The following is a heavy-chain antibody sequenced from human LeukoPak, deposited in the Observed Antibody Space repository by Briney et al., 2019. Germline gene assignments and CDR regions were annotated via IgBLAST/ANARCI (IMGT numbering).Heavy chain of an antibody. J-gene: IGHJ3*02. D-gene: IGHD3-22*01. CDR3: ARRQGYDYDSSDYVNAFDI. CDR2: INPDSGGT. Sequence: ASVKVSCKASGYTFTGYYMHWVRQAPGQGLEWMGWINPDSGGTNYAQKFQGRVTMTRDTSISTAYMELSRLKSDDTAVYYCARRQGYDYDSSDYVNAFDIWGQGTRVTVSS. CDR1: GYTFTGYY. V-gene: IGHV1-2*02.